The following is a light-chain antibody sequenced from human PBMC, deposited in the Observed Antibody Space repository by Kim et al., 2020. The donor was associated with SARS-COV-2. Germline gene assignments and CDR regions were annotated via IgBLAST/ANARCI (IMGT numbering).Light chain of an antibody. J-gene: IGKJ2*01. CDR1: QGISSW. V-gene: IGKV1-12*01. Sequence: DIQMTQSPSSVSASVGDRVTITCRASQGISSWLVWYQQKPEKAPKVLINAASTLQSGVPSRFSGSGSGTDFTLTISSLQPEDFATYYCQQTDDFPYTFGQGTKLEI. CDR2: AAS. CDR3: QQTDDFPYT.